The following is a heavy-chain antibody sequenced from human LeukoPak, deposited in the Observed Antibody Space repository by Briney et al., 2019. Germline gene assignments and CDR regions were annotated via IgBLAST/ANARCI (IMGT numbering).Heavy chain of an antibody. CDR2: ISGSSSYI. Sequence: GGSLRLSCAASGFTFSSYSMNWVRQAPGKGLEWVSSISGSSSYIYYADSVKGRFTISRDNAKNSLYLQMNSLRAEDTAVYYCARGGGYCSSTSCDDAFDIWGQGTMVTVSS. CDR3: ARGGGYCSSTSCDDAFDI. J-gene: IGHJ3*02. CDR1: GFTFSSYS. V-gene: IGHV3-21*01. D-gene: IGHD2-2*01.